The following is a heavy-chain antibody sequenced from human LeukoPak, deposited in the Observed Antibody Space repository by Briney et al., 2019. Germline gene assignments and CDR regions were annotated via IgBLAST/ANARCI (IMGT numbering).Heavy chain of an antibody. CDR1: GFTVNNNY. J-gene: IGHJ3*02. CDR3: ASEGIGNDAFDI. Sequence: PGGSLRLSCAASGFTVNNNYMSWVRQAPGKGLEWVSTISGTGGTTYYADSVKGRFTISRDNAKNSLYLQMNSLRAEDTAVYYCASEGIGNDAFDIWGQGTMVTVSS. V-gene: IGHV3-11*04. D-gene: IGHD2/OR15-2a*01. CDR2: ISGTGGTT.